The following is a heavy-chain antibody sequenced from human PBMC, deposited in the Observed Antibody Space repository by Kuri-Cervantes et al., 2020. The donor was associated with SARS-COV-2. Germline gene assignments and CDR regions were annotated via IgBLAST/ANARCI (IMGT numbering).Heavy chain of an antibody. CDR2: ISAYNGNT. D-gene: IGHD3-3*01. CDR1: GYTFTSYG. J-gene: IGHJ4*02. CDR3: ARVLRFLEWLPQPQYYFDY. Sequence: ASVKVSCKASGYTFTSYGISWVRQAPGQGLEWMGWISAYNGNTNYAQKLQGRVTMTTDTSTSTAYMELRSLRSDDTAVYYCARVLRFLEWLPQPQYYFDYWGQGTRVTCAS. V-gene: IGHV1-18*04.